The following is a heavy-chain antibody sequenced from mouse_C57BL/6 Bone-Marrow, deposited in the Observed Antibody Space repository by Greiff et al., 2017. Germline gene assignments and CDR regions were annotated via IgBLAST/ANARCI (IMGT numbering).Heavy chain of an antibody. V-gene: IGHV1S81*02. CDR3: SRGGYGGFAD. CDR1: GYTFTSYY. D-gene: IGHD2-2*01. J-gene: IGHJ3*01. CDR2: IDPSNGGT. Sequence: QVQLQQPGAELVKPGASVKLSCRASGYTFTSYYMYWVKQRPGQGPEWIGEIDPSNGGTNFNEKFKRQATLTVDTSSSTAYMQLSSLTSEDSAVYYCSRGGYGGFADWGQGTLVTVSA.